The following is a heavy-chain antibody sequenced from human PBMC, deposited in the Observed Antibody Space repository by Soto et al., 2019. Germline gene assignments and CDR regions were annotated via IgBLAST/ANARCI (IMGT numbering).Heavy chain of an antibody. CDR1: GGSISSYF. Sequence: NPSETLSLTCTVSGGSISSYFWSWIRQSPGKGLEWIGHIHNSGSPYNNPSLKSRVTISADTSKNQFSLKLTSVTAADTAVYYCARGSATEKVDSWGQGTLVTVSS. CDR3: ARGSATEKVDS. D-gene: IGHD5-12*01. J-gene: IGHJ4*02. CDR2: IHNSGSP. V-gene: IGHV4-30-4*01.